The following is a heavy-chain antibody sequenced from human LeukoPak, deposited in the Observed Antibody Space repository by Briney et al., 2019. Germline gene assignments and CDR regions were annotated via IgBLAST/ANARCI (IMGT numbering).Heavy chain of an antibody. Sequence: PWGSLRLSCAASGFTFSSYAMHWVRQAPGKGLEYVSAISSNGGSTYYANSVKGRFTISRDNSKNTLYLQMGSLRAEDMAVYYCARDTFQSMGLYYYGMDVWGQGTTVTVSS. J-gene: IGHJ6*02. CDR2: ISSNGGST. CDR1: GFTFSSYA. D-gene: IGHD4/OR15-4a*01. CDR3: ARDTFQSMGLYYYGMDV. V-gene: IGHV3-64*01.